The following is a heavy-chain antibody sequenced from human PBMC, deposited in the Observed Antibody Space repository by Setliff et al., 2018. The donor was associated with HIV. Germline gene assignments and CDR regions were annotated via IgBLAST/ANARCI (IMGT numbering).Heavy chain of an antibody. CDR1: GFTFSSYT. V-gene: IGHV3-48*04. J-gene: IGHJ4*02. CDR3: ATNRRDCYSASCPLTS. Sequence: GGSLRLSCAASGFTFSSYTMNWVRQAPGKGLEWVSYISGGGSSTNYTDSVRGRFTISRDNAKNSLYLQMSSLRADDAAVYYCATNRRDCYSASCPLTSWGQGTLVTVSS. CDR2: ISGGGSST. D-gene: IGHD2-2*01.